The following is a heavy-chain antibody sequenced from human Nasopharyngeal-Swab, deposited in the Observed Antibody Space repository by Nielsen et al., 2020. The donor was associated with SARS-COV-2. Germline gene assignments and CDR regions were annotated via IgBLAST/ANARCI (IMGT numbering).Heavy chain of an antibody. J-gene: IGHJ4*02. CDR2: ISTKTGAP. D-gene: IGHD1-1*01. Sequence: ASVKVSCKASGYTFTSNVLNWVRQAPGHGPEYIGWISTKTGAPTYAQAFTGRFVISFDASVSTTYLQISSLKADDTAVYYCARENQEYANIWIDYWGQGTQVTVSS. CDR1: GYTFTSNV. CDR3: ARENQEYANIWIDY. V-gene: IGHV7-4-1*02.